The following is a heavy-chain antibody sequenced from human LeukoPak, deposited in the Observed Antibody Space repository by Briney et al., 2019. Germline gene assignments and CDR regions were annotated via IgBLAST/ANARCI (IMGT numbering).Heavy chain of an antibody. CDR2: ILFDGSIE. Sequence: GGSLRLSCAASGFTFSNYGMHWVRQTPGKGLEWVALILFDGSIEYYADSVKGRFTISRDNSKNTLFLQMNSLRPEDTAIFYCAKDSDIAVAGSDDALDVWGQGTMVTVSS. V-gene: IGHV3-30*18. J-gene: IGHJ3*01. D-gene: IGHD6-19*01. CDR1: GFTFSNYG. CDR3: AKDSDIAVAGSDDALDV.